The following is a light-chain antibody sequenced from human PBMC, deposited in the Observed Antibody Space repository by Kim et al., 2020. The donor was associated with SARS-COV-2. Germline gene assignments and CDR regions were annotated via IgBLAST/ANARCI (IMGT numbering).Light chain of an antibody. CDR3: QQSYGSPLT. J-gene: IGKJ4*01. CDR2: AAS. Sequence: GDRVTITCRASQTIGSYVNWYQQKPGKAPKVLIYAASNLQSGVPSRFSGSGSGRDFTLTISSLQPEDTATYYCQQSYGSPLTFGGGTKVDIK. V-gene: IGKV1-39*01. CDR1: QTIGSY.